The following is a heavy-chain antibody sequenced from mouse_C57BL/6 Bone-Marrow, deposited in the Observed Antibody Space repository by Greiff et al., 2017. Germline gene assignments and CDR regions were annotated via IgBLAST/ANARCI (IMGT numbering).Heavy chain of an antibody. V-gene: IGHV1-74*01. Sequence: QVHVKQPGAELVKPGASVKVSCKASGYTFTSYWMHWVKQRPGQGLEWIGRIHPSDSDTNSNQKFKGKATLTVDKSSSTAYMQLSSLTSEDSAVYYCAIKGPYGPFDYWGQGTTLTVSS. J-gene: IGHJ2*01. D-gene: IGHD1-1*02. CDR3: AIKGPYGPFDY. CDR1: GYTFTSYW. CDR2: IHPSDSDT.